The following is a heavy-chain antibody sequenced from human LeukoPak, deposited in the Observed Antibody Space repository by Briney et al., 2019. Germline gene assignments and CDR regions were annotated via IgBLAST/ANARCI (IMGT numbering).Heavy chain of an antibody. J-gene: IGHJ5*02. CDR3: ASRRRGYCSGGSCWWFDP. Sequence: SETLSLTCTVSGGSISSSRYFWNWIRQPAGKGLEWIGEIYHSGSTNYNPSLKSRVTISVDKSKNQFSLKLSSVTAADTAVYYCASRRRGYCSGGSCWWFDPWGQGTLVTVSS. CDR1: GGSISSSRYF. D-gene: IGHD2-15*01. CDR2: IYHSGST. V-gene: IGHV4-61*05.